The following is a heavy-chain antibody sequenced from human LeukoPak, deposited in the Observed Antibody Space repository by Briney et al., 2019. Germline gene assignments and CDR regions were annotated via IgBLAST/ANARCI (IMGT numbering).Heavy chain of an antibody. CDR3: AKGYCSGGSCRRYYGMDV. D-gene: IGHD2-15*01. V-gene: IGHV5-51*01. J-gene: IGHJ6*04. Sequence: GESLQISSKGSGYSFTSYWIGWVRQMPGKGLEWMGIIYPGDSDTRYSPSFQGQVTISADKSISTAYLQWSSLKASDTAMYYCAKGYCSGGSCRRYYGMDVWGKGTTVTVSS. CDR2: IYPGDSDT. CDR1: GYSFTSYW.